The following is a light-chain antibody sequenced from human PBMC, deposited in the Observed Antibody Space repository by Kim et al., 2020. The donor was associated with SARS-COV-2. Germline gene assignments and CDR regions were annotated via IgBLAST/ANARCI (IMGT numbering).Light chain of an antibody. J-gene: IGKJ4*01. CDR2: DAS. Sequence: PGESATLACRASQSINIDVAWYQQKPGRAPRLLIYDASKRVSGVPARFSGSGSGIAFALTINGLEPEDFAVYYCQQHATWPPALTFGGGTKVDIK. CDR3: QQHATWPPALT. V-gene: IGKV3-11*01. CDR1: QSINID.